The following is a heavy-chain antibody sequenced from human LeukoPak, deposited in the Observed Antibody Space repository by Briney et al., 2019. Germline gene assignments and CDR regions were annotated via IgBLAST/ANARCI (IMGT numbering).Heavy chain of an antibody. J-gene: IGHJ4*02. D-gene: IGHD3-22*01. CDR1: GGSISSSSYY. Sequence: SETLSLTCTVSGGSISSSSYYWGWIRQPPGKGLEWIGSIYYSGSTYYNPSLKSRVTISVDTSKNQFSLKLSSVTAADTAVYYCARQLSYPRITMIVVVKTPRPVDYWGQGTLVTVSS. CDR2: IYYSGST. V-gene: IGHV4-39*01. CDR3: ARQLSYPRITMIVVVKTPRPVDY.